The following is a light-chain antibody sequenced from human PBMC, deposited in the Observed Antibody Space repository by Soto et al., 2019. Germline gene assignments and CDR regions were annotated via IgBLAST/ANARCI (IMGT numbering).Light chain of an antibody. J-gene: IGLJ1*01. CDR1: SSDVGGYNY. V-gene: IGLV2-8*01. Sequence: QSALTQPPSASGSPGQSVTISCTGTSSDVGGYNYVSWYQQHPGKAPQVLIYDVNKRPSGVPDRFSGSKSGNTASLTVSGLQAEDEADYYCSPHAGSNNPFVFGTGTQVTVL. CDR3: SPHAGSNNPFV. CDR2: DVN.